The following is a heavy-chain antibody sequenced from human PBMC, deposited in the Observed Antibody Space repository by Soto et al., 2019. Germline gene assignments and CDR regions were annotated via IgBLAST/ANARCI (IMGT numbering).Heavy chain of an antibody. CDR2: INHSGST. V-gene: IGHV4-34*01. CDR1: GGSFSGYY. J-gene: IGHJ6*02. Sequence: SETLSLTCAVYGGSFSGYYWSWIRQPPGKGLEWIGEINHSGSTNYNPSLKSRVTISVDTSKNQFSLKLSSVTAADTAVYYCARGRVKGYSYGLNYYYYYGMDVWGQGTTVTVSS. D-gene: IGHD5-18*01. CDR3: ARGRVKGYSYGLNYYYYYGMDV.